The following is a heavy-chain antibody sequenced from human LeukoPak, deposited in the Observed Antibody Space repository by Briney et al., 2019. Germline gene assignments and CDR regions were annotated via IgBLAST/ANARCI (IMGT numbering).Heavy chain of an antibody. Sequence: SETLSLTCTVSGGSISSTSYYWGWIRQPPGKGLEWIGSIYYSGSTNYNPSLEGRVTMSVDTSKNQFSLKMNSMTAADTAMYYCATSGYPPVFDFWGQGALVTVSS. CDR2: IYYSGST. J-gene: IGHJ5*01. D-gene: IGHD3-22*01. CDR3: ATSGYPPVFDF. V-gene: IGHV4-39*07. CDR1: GGSISSTSYY.